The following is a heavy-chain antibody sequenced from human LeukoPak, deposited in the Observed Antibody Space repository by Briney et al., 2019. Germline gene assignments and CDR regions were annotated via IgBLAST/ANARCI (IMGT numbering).Heavy chain of an antibody. CDR3: ANGYCSSAGCATSLDY. CDR2: TWYDGSKK. V-gene: IGHV3-33*06. CDR1: GFNFSSYG. J-gene: IGHJ4*02. D-gene: IGHD2-15*01. Sequence: GGSLRLSCAASGFNFSSYGIHWVRQAPGKGLEWVAVTWYDGSKKYYADSVKGRFTISRDNSKNTVYLQMNSLRAEDTAVYYCANGYCSSAGCATSLDYWGQGTLVTVSS.